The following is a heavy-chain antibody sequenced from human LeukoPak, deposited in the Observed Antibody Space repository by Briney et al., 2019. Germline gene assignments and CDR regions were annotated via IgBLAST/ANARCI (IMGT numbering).Heavy chain of an antibody. CDR3: ARHRSKWLQSSFDY. CDR1: GGSINSSSYY. CDR2: IFYSGNT. J-gene: IGHJ4*02. V-gene: IGHV4-39*01. D-gene: IGHD5-24*01. Sequence: SENLSLTCTVSGGSINSSSYYWGWIRQPPGKGLEWIGSIFYSGNTYDNPSLKSRVTISVDTSKNQFSLKLNSVTAADTAVYYCARHRSKWLQSSFDYWGQGTLVTVSS.